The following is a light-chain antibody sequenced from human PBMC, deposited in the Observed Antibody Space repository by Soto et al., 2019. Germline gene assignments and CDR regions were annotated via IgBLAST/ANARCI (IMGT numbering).Light chain of an antibody. V-gene: IGKV2-28*01. CDR1: QSLLHSDGYNY. Sequence: DIVMTQSPLSLPVTPGEPASISCRSSQSLLHSDGYNYLDWYLQKPGQSPRLLIYLTSKRASGVPDRFSGSGSGTDFILKITRGEAEDVGVYYCMQGLQTLPTFGPGNKVHIK. J-gene: IGKJ3*01. CDR3: MQGLQTLPT. CDR2: LTS.